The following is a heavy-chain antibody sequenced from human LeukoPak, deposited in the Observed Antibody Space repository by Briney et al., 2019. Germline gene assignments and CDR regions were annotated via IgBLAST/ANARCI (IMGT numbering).Heavy chain of an antibody. J-gene: IGHJ4*02. CDR3: ARDNYGYSSGWYEGVFDY. Sequence: SETLSLTCTVSGGSISSYYWSWIRQPAGKGLEWIGRIYTSGSTNYNPSLKSRVTMLVDTSKNQFSLKLSSVTAADTAVYYCARDNYGYSSGWYEGVFDYWGQGTLVTVSS. V-gene: IGHV4-4*07. CDR2: IYTSGST. D-gene: IGHD6-19*01. CDR1: GGSISSYY.